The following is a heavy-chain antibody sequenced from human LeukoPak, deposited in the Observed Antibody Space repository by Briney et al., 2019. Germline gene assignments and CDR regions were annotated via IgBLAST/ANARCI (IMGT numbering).Heavy chain of an antibody. CDR3: ARDDSLYYGSNY. J-gene: IGHJ4*02. Sequence: SETLSLTCTVSGYSISSGYYWGWIRQPPGKGLEWIGNIHHSGSTYYNPSLKSRLIISVDTSKNQFSLKLSSVTAADTAVYYCARDDSLYYGSNYWGQGTLVTVSS. CDR1: GYSISSGYY. V-gene: IGHV4-38-2*02. D-gene: IGHD3-10*01. CDR2: IHHSGST.